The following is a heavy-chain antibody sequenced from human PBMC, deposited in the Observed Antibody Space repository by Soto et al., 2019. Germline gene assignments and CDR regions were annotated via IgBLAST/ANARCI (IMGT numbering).Heavy chain of an antibody. V-gene: IGHV3-30-3*01. CDR1: GFTFSTYG. J-gene: IGHJ6*02. CDR3: ANGYSRSWSPPYYYYGMDV. CDR2: ISYDGSNK. Sequence: QVQLVESGGGVVQPGRSLRLSCAASGFTFSTYGMHWVRQAPGKGLEWVAVISYDGSNKYYADSVKARFTISRDNSKNTLYLQMNSLTAEDTAVYYCANGYSRSWSPPYYYYGMDVWGQGTTVTVSS. D-gene: IGHD6-13*01.